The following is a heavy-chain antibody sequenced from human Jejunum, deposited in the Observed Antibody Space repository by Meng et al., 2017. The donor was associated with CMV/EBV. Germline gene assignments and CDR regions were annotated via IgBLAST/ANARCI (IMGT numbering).Heavy chain of an antibody. D-gene: IGHD2-21*02. J-gene: IGHJ4*02. V-gene: IGHV4-4*07. CDR3: ARDGGLDCGGDCYFDH. Sequence: QMQLQESGHGLVNPSETLSLICTVSGVSIRSYYWSWIRLPAGKGLEWIGRIYTSGSTNYNPSLKSRVTMSLDTPKNQFSLKLTSVTAADTALYFCARDGGLDCGGDCYFDHWGQGILVTVSS. CDR2: IYTSGST. CDR1: GVSIRSYY.